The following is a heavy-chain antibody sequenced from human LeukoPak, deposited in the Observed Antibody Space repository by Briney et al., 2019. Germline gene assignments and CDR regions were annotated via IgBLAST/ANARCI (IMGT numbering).Heavy chain of an antibody. V-gene: IGHV3-21*01. CDR3: VREDYYYASGV. CDR1: GFTFSSYS. CDR2: ISSSSSYI. D-gene: IGHD3-10*01. J-gene: IGHJ4*02. Sequence: GGSLRLSCAASGFTFSSYSMNWVRQAPGKGLEWVSSISSSSSYIYYADSVKGRFTCSRDNAKNSLYLQMNSLRAEDTAVYFCVREDYYYASGVWGQGTLVTVSS.